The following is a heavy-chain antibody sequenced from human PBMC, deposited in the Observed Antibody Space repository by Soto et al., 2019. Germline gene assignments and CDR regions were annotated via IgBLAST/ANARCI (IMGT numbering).Heavy chain of an antibody. CDR2: ISSSSSYI. CDR1: GFTFSSYS. V-gene: IGHV3-21*01. CDR3: AREYSSSWYSSNWFDP. J-gene: IGHJ5*02. D-gene: IGHD6-13*01. Sequence: GGSLRLSCAASGFTFSSYSMNWVRQAPGKGLEWVSSISSSSSYIYYADSVKGRFTISRDNAKNSPYLQMNSLRAEDTAVYYCAREYSSSWYSSNWFDPWGQGTLVTVS.